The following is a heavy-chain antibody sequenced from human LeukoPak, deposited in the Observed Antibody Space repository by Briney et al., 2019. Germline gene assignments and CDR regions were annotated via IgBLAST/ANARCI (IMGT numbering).Heavy chain of an antibody. D-gene: IGHD3-3*01. J-gene: IGHJ3*02. CDR2: IYPGDSDT. CDR1: GYSFTSYW. Sequence: KNGESLNISCKGSGYSFTSYWIGWVRQMPGKGLEWMGIIYPGDSDTRYSPSFQGHVTISADKSISTAYLQWSSLEASDTAMYYCARQPITIFGVVIYGDTFDIWGQGTMVTVSS. CDR3: ARQPITIFGVVIYGDTFDI. V-gene: IGHV5-51*01.